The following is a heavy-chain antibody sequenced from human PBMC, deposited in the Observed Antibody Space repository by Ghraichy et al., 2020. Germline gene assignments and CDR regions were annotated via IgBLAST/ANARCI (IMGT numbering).Heavy chain of an antibody. CDR1: GFTVSSNY. J-gene: IGHJ6*02. CDR3: ARDTMVRGVEYYYGMDV. D-gene: IGHD3-10*01. V-gene: IGHV3-53*01. CDR2: FYSGGST. Sequence: GGSLRLSCAASGFTVSSNYMSWVRQAPGKGLEWVSVFYSGGSTYYADSVKGRFTISRGNSKNTLYLQMNSLRAEDTAVYYCARDTMVRGVEYYYGMDVWGQGTTVTVSS.